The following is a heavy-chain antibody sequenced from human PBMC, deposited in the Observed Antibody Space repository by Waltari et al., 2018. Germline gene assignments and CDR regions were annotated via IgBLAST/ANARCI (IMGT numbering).Heavy chain of an antibody. J-gene: IGHJ4*02. D-gene: IGHD1-26*01. CDR3: ARPREGDSGSSGVFDY. CDR2: IIPIFGTT. V-gene: IGHV1-69*14. CDR1: GGTFSSYA. Sequence: QVQLVQSGAEVKKPGSSVKVSCKASGGTFSSYAISWVRQAPGQGLEWMGGIIPIFGTTNYAQKFQGRVTITADKSTSTAYMELSSLRSEDTAVYYCARPREGDSGSSGVFDYWGQGTLVTVSS.